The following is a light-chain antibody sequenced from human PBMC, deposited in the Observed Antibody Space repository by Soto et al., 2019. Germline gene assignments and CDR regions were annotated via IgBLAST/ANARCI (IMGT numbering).Light chain of an antibody. V-gene: IGLV2-11*01. Sequence: QSALTQPRSVSGSPGQSVTISCTGTSSDVGGYNYVSWYQQHPGKAPKFMIYDVSKRPSGVPDRFSGSKSGNTASLTISGLQAEDDADYYCCSYAGRYTWVFGGGTKVTVL. CDR3: CSYAGRYTWV. CDR1: SSDVGGYNY. J-gene: IGLJ3*02. CDR2: DVS.